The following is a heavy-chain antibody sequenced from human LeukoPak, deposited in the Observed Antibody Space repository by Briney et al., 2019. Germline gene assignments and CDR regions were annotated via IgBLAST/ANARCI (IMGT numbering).Heavy chain of an antibody. CDR3: ARELTLNYYYYMDV. V-gene: IGHV3-7*01. J-gene: IGHJ6*03. Sequence: ASVKVSCKASGYTFSSYWMSWVRQAPGKGLEWVANIKQDGSEKYYVDSVKGRFTISRDNAKNSLYLQMNSLRAEDTAVYYCARELTLNYYYYMDVWGKGTTVTVSS. CDR2: IKQDGSEK. D-gene: IGHD3-9*01. CDR1: GYTFSSYW.